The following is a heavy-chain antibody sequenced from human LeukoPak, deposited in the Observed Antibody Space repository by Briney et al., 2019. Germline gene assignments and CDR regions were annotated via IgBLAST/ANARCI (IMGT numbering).Heavy chain of an antibody. CDR3: ARVKGRYFDWLLPYGMDV. J-gene: IGHJ6*02. CDR1: GGSISSGGYY. CDR2: IYYSGST. Sequence: PSETLSLTCTVSGGSISSGGYYWSWIRQHPGKGLEWIGYIYYSGSTYYNPSLKSRVTISVDTSKNQFSLKLSSVTAADTAVYYCARVKGRYFDWLLPYGMDVWGRGTTVTVSS. D-gene: IGHD3-9*01. V-gene: IGHV4-31*03.